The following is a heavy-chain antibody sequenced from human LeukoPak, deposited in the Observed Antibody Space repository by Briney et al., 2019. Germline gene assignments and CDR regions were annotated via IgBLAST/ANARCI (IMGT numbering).Heavy chain of an antibody. Sequence: GASVKVSCKASGYTFTGYYMHWVRQAPGQGLEWMGWINPNSGGTNYAQKFQGRVTMTRDTSISTAYMELSRLRSDDTAVYYCARDFFRSMYYYDSSGYSDRDYWGQGTLVTVSS. J-gene: IGHJ4*02. CDR2: INPNSGGT. D-gene: IGHD3-22*01. CDR1: GYTFTGYY. CDR3: ARDFFRSMYYYDSSGYSDRDY. V-gene: IGHV1-2*02.